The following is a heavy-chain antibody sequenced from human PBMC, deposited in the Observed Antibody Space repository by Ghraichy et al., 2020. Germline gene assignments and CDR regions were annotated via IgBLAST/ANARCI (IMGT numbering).Heavy chain of an antibody. V-gene: IGHV5-51*01. J-gene: IGHJ4*02. Sequence: GESLNISCKGSGYSFTNYWIGWVRQMPGKGLDWMGIIYPGDSDTRYNPSFQGQVTISADKSINTAYLQWSDLKASDTAMYYCARRDLGVPRQTIFDYWGQGTLVTVSS. CDR3: ARRDLGVPRQTIFDY. CDR1: GYSFTNYW. CDR2: IYPGDSDT. D-gene: IGHD2-8*01.